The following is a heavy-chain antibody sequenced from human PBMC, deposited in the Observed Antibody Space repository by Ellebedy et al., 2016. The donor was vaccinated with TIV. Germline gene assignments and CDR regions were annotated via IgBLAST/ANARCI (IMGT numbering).Heavy chain of an antibody. CDR2: ISSSGSTI. CDR1: GFTFSSYE. D-gene: IGHD3-10*01. J-gene: IGHJ6*02. Sequence: GESLKISCAASGFTFSSYEMNWVRQAPGKGLEWVSYISSSGSTIYYADSVKGRFTISRDNAKNSLYLQMNSLRAEDTAVYYCAREDLPRDGSGKDGMDVWGQGTTVTVSS. V-gene: IGHV3-48*03. CDR3: AREDLPRDGSGKDGMDV.